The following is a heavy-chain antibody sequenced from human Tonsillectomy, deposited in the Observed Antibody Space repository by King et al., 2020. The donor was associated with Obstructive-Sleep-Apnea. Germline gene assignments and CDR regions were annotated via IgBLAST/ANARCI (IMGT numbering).Heavy chain of an antibody. CDR1: GFTFGDYW. CDR3: AKGSYRHDY. D-gene: IGHD3-16*02. V-gene: IGHV3-7*01. CDR2: IKQDGSEK. Sequence: VQLVESGGGLVQSGGSLRLSCAASGFTFGDYWMTWVRQAPGKGLEWVANIKQDGSEKYYVDSVKGRFTISRDNADNSLSLQMDSRRAEDTAVYYCAKGSYRHDYWGQGTLVTVSS. J-gene: IGHJ4*02.